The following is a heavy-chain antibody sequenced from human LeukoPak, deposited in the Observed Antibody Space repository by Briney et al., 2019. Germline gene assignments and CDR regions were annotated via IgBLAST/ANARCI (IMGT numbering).Heavy chain of an antibody. J-gene: IGHJ4*02. CDR2: IRYDGSNE. D-gene: IGHD1-26*01. Sequence: GGSLRLSCAASGFSFSGYGMHWVRQAPGKGLEWVAFIRYDGSNEYYADSVKGRFTISRDKSKNTLSLQMNGLRVEDTAVYYCAKETAGGGQYWGQGTPVTVSS. CDR3: AKETAGGGQY. V-gene: IGHV3-30*02. CDR1: GFSFSGYG.